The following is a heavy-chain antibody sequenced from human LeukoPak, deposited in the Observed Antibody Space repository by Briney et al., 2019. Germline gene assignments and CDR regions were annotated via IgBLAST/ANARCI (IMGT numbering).Heavy chain of an antibody. CDR3: AKDYYDFWSGYYRVVYGWTIDY. J-gene: IGHJ4*02. D-gene: IGHD3-3*01. CDR2: ISYDGSNK. V-gene: IGHV3-30*18. CDR1: GFTFSSYG. Sequence: GSLSLSCAASGFTFSSYGMHWVRQAPGKGLEWVAVISYDGSNKYYADSVKGRFTISRDNSKNTLYLQMNSLRAEDTAVYYCAKDYYDFWSGYYRVVYGWTIDYWGQGTLVTVSS.